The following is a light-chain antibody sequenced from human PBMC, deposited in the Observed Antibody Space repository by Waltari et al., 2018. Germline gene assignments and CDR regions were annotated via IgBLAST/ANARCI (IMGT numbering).Light chain of an antibody. Sequence: DIQMTQSPSTLSASVGDRVTITCRASQSINSWLAWSQHKPGKVPKLVIYKASTLESEVPSRVSGSGSGTEFTLTISSLQPDDFATYHCQQYKSFPWTFGQGTKVEIK. CDR3: QQYKSFPWT. CDR1: QSINSW. CDR2: KAS. J-gene: IGKJ1*01. V-gene: IGKV1-5*03.